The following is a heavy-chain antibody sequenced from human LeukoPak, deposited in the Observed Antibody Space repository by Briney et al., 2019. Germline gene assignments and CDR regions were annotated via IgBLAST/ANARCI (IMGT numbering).Heavy chain of an antibody. Sequence: TGGSLRLSCAASGFTFSSYEMNWVRQAPGKGLEWVSYISSSGSTIYYADSVKGRFTISRDNAKNSLYLQMNSLRAEDTAVYYCARVDSSGWYPDYWGQGTLVTVSS. J-gene: IGHJ4*02. V-gene: IGHV3-48*03. D-gene: IGHD6-19*01. CDR3: ARVDSSGWYPDY. CDR1: GFTFSSYE. CDR2: ISSSGSTI.